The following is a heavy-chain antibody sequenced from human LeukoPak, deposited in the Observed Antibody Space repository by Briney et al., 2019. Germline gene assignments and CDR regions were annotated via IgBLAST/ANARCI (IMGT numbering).Heavy chain of an antibody. CDR3: ARGDYYLDI. V-gene: IGHV4-59*08. J-gene: IGHJ4*02. CDR1: GGSISSNY. Sequence: PSETLSLTCTVSGGSISSNYWSWIRQPPGKGLEWIGYIYYTGSTIYNPSLKGRVSVSLDTSKNQFSLRLSSVTAADTAVYYCARGDYYLDIWGQGTLVTVSS. D-gene: IGHD2-21*02. CDR2: IYYTGST.